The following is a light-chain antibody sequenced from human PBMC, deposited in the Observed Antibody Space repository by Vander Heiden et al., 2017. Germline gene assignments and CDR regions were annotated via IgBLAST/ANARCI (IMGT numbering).Light chain of an antibody. CDR3: QQYYSTPFT. CDR1: QRVLYSSNNRNY. Sequence: DLVMTQSPDSLTVSLGERAPINCKSSQRVLYSSNNRNYLAWYQQKPGQPPKLLIHWASTRESGVPDRFSGSGSGTDFTLTISSLQAEDVAVYYCQQYYSTPFTFGQGTKLEIK. CDR2: WAS. V-gene: IGKV4-1*01. J-gene: IGKJ2*01.